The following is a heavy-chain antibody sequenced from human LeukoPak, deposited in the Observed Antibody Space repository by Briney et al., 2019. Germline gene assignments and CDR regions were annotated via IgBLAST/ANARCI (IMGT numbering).Heavy chain of an antibody. J-gene: IGHJ4*02. CDR3: TRDQYRYNYGSGSSGLFDY. V-gene: IGHV3-49*04. CDR1: GFTFSDFW. CDR2: IRSNTFGGTG. Sequence: PGGSLRLSCAASGFTFSDFWMSWVRQAPGKGLEWVGFIRSNTFGGTGEYAASVKGRFIISRDDSKSIAYLQMNSLKTEDTAVYYCTRDQYRYNYGSGSSGLFDYWGQGTLVTVSS. D-gene: IGHD3-10*01.